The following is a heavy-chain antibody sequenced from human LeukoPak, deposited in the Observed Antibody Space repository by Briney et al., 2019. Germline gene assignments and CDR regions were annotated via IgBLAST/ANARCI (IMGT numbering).Heavy chain of an antibody. J-gene: IGHJ5*02. D-gene: IGHD6-19*01. Sequence: SETLSLTCTVSDYSISSGYGYYWGWIRQPPGRGLEWIGNINHSGITYYNHFNSSLKSRVTISIDTSKNQFSLKLSSVTAADTAVYYCARGPAVAGTLNWFDPWGQGTLVTVSS. V-gene: IGHV4-38-2*02. CDR1: DYSISSGYGYY. CDR2: INHSGIT. CDR3: ARGPAVAGTLNWFDP.